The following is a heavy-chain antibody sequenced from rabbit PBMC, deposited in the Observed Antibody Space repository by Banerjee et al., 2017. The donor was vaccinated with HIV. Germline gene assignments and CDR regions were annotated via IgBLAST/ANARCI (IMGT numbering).Heavy chain of an antibody. J-gene: IGHJ4*01. CDR1: GFSFSSGYY. Sequence: QSLEESGGDLVKPGASLTLTCTASGFSFSSGYYMCWVRQAPGKGLEWIACIYVGSSGSTYYASWAKGRFTISKTSSTTVTLQMTSLTAADTATYFCARGYGGYGGFNLWGPGTLVTVS. V-gene: IGHV1S40*01. CDR2: IYVGSSGST. CDR3: ARGYGGYGGFNL. D-gene: IGHD7-1*01.